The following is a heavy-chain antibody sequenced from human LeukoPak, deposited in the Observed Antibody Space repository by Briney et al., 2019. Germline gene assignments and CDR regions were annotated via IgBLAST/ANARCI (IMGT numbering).Heavy chain of an antibody. J-gene: IGHJ1*01. CDR3: ARAYGSGSYYKH. CDR2: IYYSGST. Sequence: SETLSLTCTVSGGSISSGGYYWGWIRQHPGKGLEWIGYIYYSGSTYYNPSLKSRVTISVDTSKNQFSLKLSSVTAADTAVYYCARAYGSGSYYKHWGQGTLVTVSS. V-gene: IGHV4-31*03. CDR1: GGSISSGGYY. D-gene: IGHD3-10*01.